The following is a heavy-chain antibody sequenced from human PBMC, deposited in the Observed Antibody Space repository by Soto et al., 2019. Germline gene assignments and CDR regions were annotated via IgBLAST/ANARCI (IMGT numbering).Heavy chain of an antibody. D-gene: IGHD3-3*01. Sequence: SSETLSLTCAVYGGSFSGYYWNWIRQPPGKGLEWIGEIDHSGYTNYNPSLKSRVTISVDTSKNQFSLRLTSVTAADTAVYYCARVRDWFDPWGQGTLVTASS. CDR3: ARVRDWFDP. CDR2: IDHSGYT. V-gene: IGHV4-34*01. J-gene: IGHJ5*02. CDR1: GGSFSGYY.